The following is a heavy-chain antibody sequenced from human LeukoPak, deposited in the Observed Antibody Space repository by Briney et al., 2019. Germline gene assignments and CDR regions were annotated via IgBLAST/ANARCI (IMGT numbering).Heavy chain of an antibody. CDR1: GGSISSYY. CDR3: ARQIVVVPAEKGDYYYYYMDV. V-gene: IGHV4-4*09. CDR2: IYTSGST. J-gene: IGHJ6*03. D-gene: IGHD2-2*01. Sequence: SETLSLTCTVSGGSISSYYWSWIRQPPGKGLEWIGYIYTSGSTNYNPSLKSRVTISVDTSKSQFSLKLSSVTAADTAVYYCARQIVVVPAEKGDYYYYYMDVWGKGTTVTVSS.